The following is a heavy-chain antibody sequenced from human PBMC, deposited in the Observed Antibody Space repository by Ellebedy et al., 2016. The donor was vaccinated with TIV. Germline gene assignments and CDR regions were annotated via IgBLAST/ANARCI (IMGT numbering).Heavy chain of an antibody. V-gene: IGHV3-74*01. CDR2: IDSDGSTT. Sequence: GGSLRLSCAASGFTFGSYWMHWVRQAPGKGPVWVSRIDSDGSTTTYADSVKGRFTISRDNAKNTLYLQMHSLSAEDTAVYYCARETHNGGNCVPDYWGQGTLVTVSS. D-gene: IGHD4-23*01. CDR1: GFTFGSYW. J-gene: IGHJ4*02. CDR3: ARETHNGGNCVPDY.